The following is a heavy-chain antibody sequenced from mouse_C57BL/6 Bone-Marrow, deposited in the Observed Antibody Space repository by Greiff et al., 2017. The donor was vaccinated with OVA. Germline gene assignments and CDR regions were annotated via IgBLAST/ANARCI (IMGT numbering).Heavy chain of an antibody. J-gene: IGHJ2*01. CDR1: GYTFTSYW. CDR3: ARRDYFITTVVDY. D-gene: IGHD1-1*01. V-gene: IGHV1-64*01. Sequence: QVQLQQPGAELVKPGASVKLSCKASGYTFTSYWMHWVKQRPGQGLEWIGMIHPNSGSTNYNEKFKSKATLTVDKSSSTAYMQLSSLTSEDSAVYDCARRDYFITTVVDYWGQGTTLTVSS. CDR2: IHPNSGST.